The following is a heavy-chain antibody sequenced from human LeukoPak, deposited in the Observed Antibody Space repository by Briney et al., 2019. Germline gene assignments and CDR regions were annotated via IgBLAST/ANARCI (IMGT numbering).Heavy chain of an antibody. J-gene: IGHJ5*02. Sequence: GGSLRLSCAASGITFSSFWMSWVRQAPGKGLEWVANIKQDGSEKYYVDSVKGRFTISRDNSKNTLYLQMNSLRAEDTAVYYCASLEYAAMGFDPGGQGTLVTVSS. CDR1: GITFSSFW. V-gene: IGHV3-7*02. CDR3: ASLEYAAMGFDP. D-gene: IGHD5-18*01. CDR2: IKQDGSEK.